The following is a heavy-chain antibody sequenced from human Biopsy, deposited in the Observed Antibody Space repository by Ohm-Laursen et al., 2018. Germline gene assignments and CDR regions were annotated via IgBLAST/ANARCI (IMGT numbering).Heavy chain of an antibody. CDR3: ASAGYNPDWNFDL. J-gene: IGHJ2*01. CDR2: IYYSVMT. D-gene: IGHD5-24*01. Sequence: SDTLSLTWTVSGDSVTKYYWSWIRQPPGKGLEWIGHIYYSVMTNYNPSLQSRVSISVDTSTNQVSLTLSSVTAADTAVYYCASAGYNPDWNFDLWGRGTRVTVSS. CDR1: GDSVTKYY. V-gene: IGHV4-59*02.